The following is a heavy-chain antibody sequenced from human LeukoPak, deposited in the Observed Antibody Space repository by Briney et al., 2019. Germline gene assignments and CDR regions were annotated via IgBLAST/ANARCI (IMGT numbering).Heavy chain of an antibody. D-gene: IGHD3-22*01. CDR2: ISSSSSYI. Sequence: GGSLRLSCAASGFTFSTYSMNWLRLAPGKGLEWVSSISSSSSYIYYADSVKGRFTISRDNAKNSLYLQMNSLRAEDTAVYYCAKVLSKGGGYYLTDYWGQGTLVTVSS. CDR1: GFTFSTYS. J-gene: IGHJ4*02. CDR3: AKVLSKGGGYYLTDY. V-gene: IGHV3-21*01.